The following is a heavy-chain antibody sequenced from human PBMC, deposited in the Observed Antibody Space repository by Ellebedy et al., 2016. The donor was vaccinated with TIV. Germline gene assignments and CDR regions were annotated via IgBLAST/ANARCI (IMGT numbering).Heavy chain of an antibody. CDR3: AKAMGIAVPVYWYFDL. CDR1: GFTFSSYS. CDR2: ISSSSSTI. D-gene: IGHD6-19*01. Sequence: GESLKISCAASGFTFSSYSMNWVRQAPGKGLEWVSYISSSSSTIYYADSVKGRFTISRDNAKNSLYLQMNSLRDEDTAVYYCAKAMGIAVPVYWYFDLWGRGTLVTVSS. J-gene: IGHJ2*01. V-gene: IGHV3-48*02.